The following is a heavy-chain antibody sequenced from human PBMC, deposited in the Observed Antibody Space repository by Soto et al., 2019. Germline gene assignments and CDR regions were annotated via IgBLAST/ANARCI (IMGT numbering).Heavy chain of an antibody. J-gene: IGHJ6*02. CDR3: ARDRGDIAASASNYYYYYYGMDV. V-gene: IGHV1-69*06. D-gene: IGHD6-6*01. Sequence: SVKVSCKASGGTFSSYAISWVRQAPGQGLEWMGGIIPIFGTANYAQKFQGRVTITADKSTSTAYMELSSLRSEDTAVYYYARDRGDIAASASNYYYYYYGMDVWGQGTTVTVSS. CDR2: IIPIFGTA. CDR1: GGTFSSYA.